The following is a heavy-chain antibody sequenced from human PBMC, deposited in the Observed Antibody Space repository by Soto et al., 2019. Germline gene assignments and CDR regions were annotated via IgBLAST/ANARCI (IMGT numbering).Heavy chain of an antibody. D-gene: IGHD7-27*01. CDR3: ARDPKTSGGQHWAFNYFDS. CDR2: ISYDGTNK. Sequence: QVQLVESGGGVVQPGRSLRLSCAASGFSFSISPMHWVRQAPGKGPEWVALISYDGTNKFYADSVKGRFTISRDHSNSTLYLQVDSLRPEDAAVYYCARDPKTSGGQHWAFNYFDSWGQGTLVTVSS. J-gene: IGHJ4*02. V-gene: IGHV3-30-3*01. CDR1: GFSFSISP.